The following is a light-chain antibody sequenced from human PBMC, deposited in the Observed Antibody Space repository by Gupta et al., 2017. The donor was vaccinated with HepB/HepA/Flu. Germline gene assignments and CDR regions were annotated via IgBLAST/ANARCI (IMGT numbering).Light chain of an antibody. Sequence: DVVMTQSPLSLPVTPGESASISCRSSQSLLHSNGYTYLDWYLQKPGQSPQLLMYSVSNRASGVPDRFSGSGSGTDFTLKISRVVDQDVGVYYCMQTLHTPWTFGQGTKVEIE. CDR3: MQTLHTPWT. CDR1: QSLLHSNGYTY. V-gene: IGKV2-28*01. CDR2: SVS. J-gene: IGKJ1*01.